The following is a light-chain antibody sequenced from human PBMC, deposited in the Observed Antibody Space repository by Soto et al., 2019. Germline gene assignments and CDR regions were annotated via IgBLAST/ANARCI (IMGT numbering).Light chain of an antibody. V-gene: IGLV2-14*03. CDR3: TSWTTSTTMI. J-gene: IGLJ2*01. CDR1: SGDIVAYNF. Sequence: QSALTQPASVSASPGQSVTISCTGTSGDIVAYNFVSWYQQHPGKAPKHLLYDYNNRPSGVSARFSGSKSGNTASLTISGLQAEDVADYYCTSWTTSTTMIFGGGTKLTVL. CDR2: DYN.